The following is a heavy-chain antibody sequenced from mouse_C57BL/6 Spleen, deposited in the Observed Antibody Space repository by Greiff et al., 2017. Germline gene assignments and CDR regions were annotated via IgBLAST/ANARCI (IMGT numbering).Heavy chain of an antibody. V-gene: IGHV1-69*01. Sequence: QVQLQQPGAELVMPGASVKLSCKASGYTFTSYWMHWVKQRPGQGLEWIGEIDPSDSYTNYNQKFKGKSTLTVDKSSRTAYMQLSSLTSEDSAVYYCARIDYPYCYGSSPFDYWGQGTTLTVSS. CDR3: ARIDYPYCYGSSPFDY. J-gene: IGHJ2*01. CDR2: IDPSDSYT. D-gene: IGHD1-1*01. CDR1: GYTFTSYW.